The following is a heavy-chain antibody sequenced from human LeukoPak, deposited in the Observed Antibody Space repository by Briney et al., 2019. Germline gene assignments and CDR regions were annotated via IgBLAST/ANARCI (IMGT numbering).Heavy chain of an antibody. CDR3: ARVGGELLPLDY. J-gene: IGHJ4*02. CDR2: ISGSSNFI. D-gene: IGHD1-26*01. Sequence: GGSLRLSCAASGFTISGYNMHWVRQAPGKGLEWVSSISGSSNFIYYTDSVKGRFTISRDNAKNSLYLQMNSLRADDTAVYYFARVGGELLPLDYWGQGTLVTVSS. CDR1: GFTISGYN. V-gene: IGHV3-21*01.